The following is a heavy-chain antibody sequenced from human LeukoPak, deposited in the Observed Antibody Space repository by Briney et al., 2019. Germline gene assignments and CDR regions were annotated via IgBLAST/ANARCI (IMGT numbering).Heavy chain of an antibody. CDR3: AKDFYDSSGSRYDY. CDR1: GFAFCSYA. Sequence: GGSLRLSCTASGFAFCSYAMSWVRQAPGVGLEWVSAIDGGGGRTWHADSVRGRFTISRDNSKNTLFMQMNSLRAEDTAVYYCAKDFYDSSGSRYDYWGQGTLVTVSS. V-gene: IGHV3-23*01. CDR2: IDGGGGRT. J-gene: IGHJ4*02. D-gene: IGHD3-22*01.